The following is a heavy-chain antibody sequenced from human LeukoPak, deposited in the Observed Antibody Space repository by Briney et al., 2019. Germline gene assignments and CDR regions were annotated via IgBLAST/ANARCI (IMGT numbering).Heavy chain of an antibody. Sequence: GGSLRLSCAASGFTFSDYSMNWVRQAPGMGLEWVSSISSSSTYMYYTDSVKGRFTISRDNARNSLYLQMNSLRAEDTALYYCASLWFYYDSSGYLDSWGQGTLVTVSS. D-gene: IGHD3-22*01. V-gene: IGHV3-21*04. J-gene: IGHJ4*02. CDR2: ISSSSTYM. CDR1: GFTFSDYS. CDR3: ASLWFYYDSSGYLDS.